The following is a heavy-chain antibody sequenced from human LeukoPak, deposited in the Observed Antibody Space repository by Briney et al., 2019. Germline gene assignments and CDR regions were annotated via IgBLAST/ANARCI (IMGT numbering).Heavy chain of an antibody. D-gene: IGHD6-13*01. Sequence: GGSLRLSCVVSGFTVSSNYMSWVRPAPGKGLEWVSVFYSGGNTYHADSVKGRFTISRDNSKNTLYLQMNSLRAEDTAVYYCAREGASSSFGYWGQGTLVTVSS. J-gene: IGHJ4*02. CDR3: AREGASSSFGY. CDR2: FYSGGNT. CDR1: GFTVSSNY. V-gene: IGHV3-53*01.